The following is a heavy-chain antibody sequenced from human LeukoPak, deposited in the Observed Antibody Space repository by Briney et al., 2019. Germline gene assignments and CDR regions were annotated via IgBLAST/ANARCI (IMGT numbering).Heavy chain of an antibody. V-gene: IGHV3-7*03. CDR1: GFTFSSFW. J-gene: IGHJ4*02. D-gene: IGHD3-22*01. CDR2: INQDGSEK. Sequence: GGSLRLSCAASGFTFSSFWMSWVRQAPGKGLEWVANINQDGSEKYYVDSVRGRFTISRDNAKNSLSLQMSSLRAEDTAVYYCARLEGASGYYSYFDYWGQGTLVTVSS. CDR3: ARLEGASGYYSYFDY.